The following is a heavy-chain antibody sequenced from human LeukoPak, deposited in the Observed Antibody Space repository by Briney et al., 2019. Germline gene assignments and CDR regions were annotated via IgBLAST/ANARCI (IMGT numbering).Heavy chain of an antibody. CDR3: AKGERYFDWPSKAFDI. D-gene: IGHD3-9*01. Sequence: GGSLRLSCAASGFTFDDYGMSWVRQAPGKGLEWVSGINWNGGSTGYADSVKGRFTISRDNAKNSLYLQMNSLRAEDTAVYYCAKGERYFDWPSKAFDIWGQGTMVTVSS. CDR1: GFTFDDYG. CDR2: INWNGGST. J-gene: IGHJ3*02. V-gene: IGHV3-20*04.